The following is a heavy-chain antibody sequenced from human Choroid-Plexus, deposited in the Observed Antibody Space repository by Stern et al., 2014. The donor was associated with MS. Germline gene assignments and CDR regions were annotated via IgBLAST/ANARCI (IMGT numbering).Heavy chain of an antibody. J-gene: IGHJ5*02. D-gene: IGHD2/OR15-2a*01. CDR1: GFTFGSCA. CDR2: VSYDGSNK. CDR3: AKDRQYLTYFFDH. V-gene: IGHV3-30*18. Sequence: VQLEKSGGGVVQPGRPLRLSCVASGFTFGSCAMHWVRQAPGKGLEWVAGVSYDGSNKYYADSVKGRFTISRDNSQNTLYMQMSSLRPEDTAVYYCAKDRQYLTYFFDHWGQGSLVTVSS.